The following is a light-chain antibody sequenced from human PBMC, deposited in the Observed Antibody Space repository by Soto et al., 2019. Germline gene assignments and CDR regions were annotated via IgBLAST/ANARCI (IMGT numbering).Light chain of an antibody. CDR2: DVS. V-gene: IGLV2-14*01. CDR3: SSYTRSSTVV. CDR1: SSDVGGYNY. Sequence: QSALTQPASVSGSPGQSITISCTGTSSDVGGYNYVSWYQQHPGKAPKLMIFDVSNRPSGVSNRFSGSKSGNTASLTISGLLAEGEADYYCSSYTRSSTVVFGGGTQLHVL. J-gene: IGLJ2*01.